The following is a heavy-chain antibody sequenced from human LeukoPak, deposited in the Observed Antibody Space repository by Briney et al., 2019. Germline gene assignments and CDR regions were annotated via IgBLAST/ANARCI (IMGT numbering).Heavy chain of an antibody. Sequence: GGSLRLSCAAPGFTFSNFVMHWVRQAPGKGLDWVACIRYDGSNKYYADSVKGRFTISRDNSKNTLYLQMNSLRAEDTAVYYCARDAVSGDAFDIWGQGTMVTVSS. CDR2: IRYDGSNK. V-gene: IGHV3-30*02. D-gene: IGHD3-22*01. J-gene: IGHJ3*02. CDR1: GFTFSNFV. CDR3: ARDAVSGDAFDI.